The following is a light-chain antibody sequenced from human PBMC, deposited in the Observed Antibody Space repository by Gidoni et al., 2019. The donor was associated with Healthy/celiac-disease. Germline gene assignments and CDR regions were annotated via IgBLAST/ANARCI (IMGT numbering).Light chain of an antibody. J-gene: IGLJ2*01. CDR1: SSNIGEGSD. CDR3: QSYDSSLSGYVV. Sequence: QSVLTQPPSVSGAPGQRVTISCTGSSSNIGEGSDVHWYQQLPGTAPKLLIYGNSNRPSGVPDRFSGSKSGTSASLAITGLQAEDEADYYCQSYDSSLSGYVVFGGGTKLTVL. V-gene: IGLV1-40*01. CDR2: GNS.